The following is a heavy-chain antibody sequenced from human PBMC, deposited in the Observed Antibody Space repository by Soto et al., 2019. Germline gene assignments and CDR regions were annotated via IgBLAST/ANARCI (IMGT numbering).Heavy chain of an antibody. J-gene: IGHJ4*02. CDR1: GYTFTSYY. CDR3: ARAEHYDSSGYYYPFDY. D-gene: IGHD3-22*01. Sequence: ASVKVSCKASGYTFTSYYIHWVRQAPGQGLEWMGIINPSGGTTTSAQKFQGRVTMTRDTSASTVYMELSSLRSEDTAVYFCARAEHYDSSGYYYPFDYWGQGNLVTVSS. V-gene: IGHV1-46*01. CDR2: INPSGGTT.